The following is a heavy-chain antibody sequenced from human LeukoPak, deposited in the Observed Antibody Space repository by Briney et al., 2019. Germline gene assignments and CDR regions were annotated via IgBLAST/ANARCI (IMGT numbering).Heavy chain of an antibody. CDR1: GGSISSSSYY. J-gene: IGHJ3*02. D-gene: IGHD3-22*01. Sequence: PSETLSLTCTVSGGSISSSSYYWGWIRQPPGKGLEWIGSIHYSGSTYYNPSLKSRVTISVDTSKNQFSLKLSSVTAADTAVYYCARRKAITMIVVVITSAFDIWGQGTMVTVSS. CDR2: IHYSGST. CDR3: ARRKAITMIVVVITSAFDI. V-gene: IGHV4-39*07.